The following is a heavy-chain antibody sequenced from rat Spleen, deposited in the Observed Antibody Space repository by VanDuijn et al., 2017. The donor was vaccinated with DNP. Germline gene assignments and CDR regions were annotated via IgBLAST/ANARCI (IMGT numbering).Heavy chain of an antibody. CDR2: ISTSGGST. D-gene: IGHD1-7*01. V-gene: IGHV5-25*01. CDR1: GFTFSNFD. CDR3: ARLILRVWGAMDA. Sequence: EVQLVESGGGLVRPGRSLKLSCVDSGFTFSNFDMAWVRQAPTKGLEWVASISTSGGSTYYRDSLKGRFTVSRDNAKSTLYLQMDSLRSEDTATYYCARLILRVWGAMDAWGQGTSVTVSS. J-gene: IGHJ4*01.